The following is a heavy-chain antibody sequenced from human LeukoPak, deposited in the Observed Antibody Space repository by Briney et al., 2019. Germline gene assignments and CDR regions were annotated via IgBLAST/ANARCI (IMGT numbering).Heavy chain of an antibody. V-gene: IGHV3-53*01. CDR2: IYSGGST. Sequence: GGSLRPSCAASGFTVSSNYMSWVRQAPGKGLEWVSVIYSGGSTYYADSVKGRFTISRDNAKNSLYLQMNSLRAEDTAVYYCARGYFDCFDYWGQGTLVTVSS. J-gene: IGHJ4*02. CDR1: GFTVSSNY. CDR3: ARGYFDCFDY. D-gene: IGHD3-9*01.